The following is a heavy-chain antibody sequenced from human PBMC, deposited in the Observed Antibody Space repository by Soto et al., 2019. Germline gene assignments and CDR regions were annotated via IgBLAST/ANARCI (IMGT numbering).Heavy chain of an antibody. V-gene: IGHV3-64*01. J-gene: IGHJ6*03. CDR1: GFTLSGYA. CDR2: ISSNGVGT. Sequence: EVQLAESGGGLAQPGGSLRLSCAASGFTLSGYAMDWVRQAPGKGLEYVSGISSNGVGTYYANSAQGRFTISRDNSKNTVYLQMGSLRPEDMAVYYCARRARPDFYYMDVWGKGTTVTVSS. CDR3: ARRARPDFYYMDV. D-gene: IGHD6-6*01.